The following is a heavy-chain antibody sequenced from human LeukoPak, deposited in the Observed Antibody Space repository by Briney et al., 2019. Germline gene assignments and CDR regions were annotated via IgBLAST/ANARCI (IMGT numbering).Heavy chain of an antibody. J-gene: IGHJ4*02. V-gene: IGHV3-23*01. CDR1: GFTFSNYG. Sequence: GGSLRLSCAASGFTFSNYGMSWVRQAPGKGLEWVSVIRGSGGGTYYADSVKGRYTITRVNSKNTVYLQMNSLRAEDTAVYYCVKARMPHCGTDCLESWGQGTLVTVSS. D-gene: IGHD2-21*02. CDR2: IRGSGGGT. CDR3: VKARMPHCGTDCLES.